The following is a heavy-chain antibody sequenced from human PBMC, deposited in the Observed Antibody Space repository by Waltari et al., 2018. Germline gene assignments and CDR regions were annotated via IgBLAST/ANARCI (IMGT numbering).Heavy chain of an antibody. CDR1: GFTFSSDW. D-gene: IGHD2-2*01. Sequence: EVQLVESGGGLVQPGGSLRLSCAASGFTFSSDWLSWVRQAPGKGLEWVANIKQDGSEKYYVDSVKGRLTISRDNAKNSLYLQMNSLRAEDTAVYYCARDPRATKTSSYWGQGTLVTVSS. CDR3: ARDPRATKTSSY. J-gene: IGHJ4*02. CDR2: IKQDGSEK. V-gene: IGHV3-7*01.